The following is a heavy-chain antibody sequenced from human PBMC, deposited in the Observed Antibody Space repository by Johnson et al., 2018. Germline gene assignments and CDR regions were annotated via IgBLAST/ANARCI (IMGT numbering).Heavy chain of an antibody. J-gene: IGHJ1*01. CDR2: ITWDGGVT. D-gene: IGHD1-14*01. CDR3: VKEGGGVKEPSFQH. CDR1: GFTFDDYT. V-gene: IGHV3-43*01. Sequence: VQLVESGGVVVEPGGSLRLSCAASGFTFDDYTMHWVRQTPGKALEWVSFITWDGGVTHYADFLKGRFTIAIDNNKNSLALQMNSLKTEDTALYYCVKEGGGVKEPSFQHWGQGTLVIVSS.